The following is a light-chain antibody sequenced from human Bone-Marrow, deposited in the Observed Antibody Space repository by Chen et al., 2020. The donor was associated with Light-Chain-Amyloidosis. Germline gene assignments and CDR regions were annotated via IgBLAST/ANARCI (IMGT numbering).Light chain of an antibody. CDR3: QVWDRSSDRPV. CDR2: DDS. CDR1: NIGSTS. V-gene: IGLV3-21*02. J-gene: IGLJ3*02. Sequence: SYVLTQPSSVSVAPGQTATIACGGNNIGSTSVHWYQQTPGQAPRLVVYDDSDRPSGIPERLSGSNPGNTATLTISRVEAGDEADYYCQVWDRSSDRPVFGGGTKLTVL.